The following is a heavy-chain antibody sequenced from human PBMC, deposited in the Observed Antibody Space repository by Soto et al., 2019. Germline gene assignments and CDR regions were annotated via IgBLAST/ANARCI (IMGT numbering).Heavy chain of an antibody. CDR1: VGSSSSHY. V-gene: IGHV4-59*11. J-gene: IGHJ6*02. CDR3: ARDGREASGMDV. CDR2: IYYRGST. Sequence: SETLSLSCTVSVGSSSSHYWSWVRQAPGKGLEWIGHIYYRGSTSYNPSLRSRSTISVDTSNNQFSLKLNSVTTADTAVYYCARDGREASGMDVWGQGTKVTVSS. D-gene: IGHD1-26*01.